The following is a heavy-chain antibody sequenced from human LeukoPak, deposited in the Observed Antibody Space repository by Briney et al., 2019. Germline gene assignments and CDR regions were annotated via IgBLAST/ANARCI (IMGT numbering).Heavy chain of an antibody. Sequence: GGSLRLSCVASGFTFSGYWMHWVRQAPGKGLVWVSRINSDGSSTSYADSVKGRFTISRDNAKNTLYLQMNSLRAEDTAIYYCARAYSSAWYVPGDYWGQGTLVTVSS. D-gene: IGHD6-19*01. CDR2: INSDGSST. V-gene: IGHV3-74*01. CDR3: ARAYSSAWYVPGDY. CDR1: GFTFSGYW. J-gene: IGHJ4*02.